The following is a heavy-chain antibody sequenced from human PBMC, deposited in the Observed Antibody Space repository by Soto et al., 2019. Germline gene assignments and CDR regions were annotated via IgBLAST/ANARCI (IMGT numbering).Heavy chain of an antibody. V-gene: IGHV3-30-3*01. CDR1: GFTFSSYA. CDR2: ISYDGSNK. CDR3: ARDSTYDSSGFVRAY. D-gene: IGHD3-22*01. Sequence: QVQLVESGGGVVQPGRSLRLSCAASGFTFSSYAMHWVRQAPGKGLEWVAVISYDGSNKYYADSVKGRFTISRDNSKNPLYLQMNSLRAEDTAVYYCARDSTYDSSGFVRAYWGQGTLVTVSS. J-gene: IGHJ4*02.